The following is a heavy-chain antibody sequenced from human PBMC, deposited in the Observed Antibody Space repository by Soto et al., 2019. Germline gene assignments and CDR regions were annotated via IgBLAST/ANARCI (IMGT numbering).Heavy chain of an antibody. V-gene: IGHV3-23*01. CDR2: ISGSGGST. Sequence: GGSLRLSCAASGFTFSSYAMSWVRQAPGKGLEWVSAISGSGGSTYYADSVKGRFTISRDNSKNTLYLQMNSLRAEDTAVYYCAKAARYCSSTSCYRRSVENYYYYYMDVRGKGTTVTVSS. CDR1: GFTFSSYA. J-gene: IGHJ6*03. CDR3: AKAARYCSSTSCYRRSVENYYYYYMDV. D-gene: IGHD2-2*01.